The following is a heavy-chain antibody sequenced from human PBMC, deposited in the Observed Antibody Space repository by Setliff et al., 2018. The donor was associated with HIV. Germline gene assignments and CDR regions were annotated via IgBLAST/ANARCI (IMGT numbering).Heavy chain of an antibody. J-gene: IGHJ4*02. CDR2: IYTTGGT. CDR3: ARSNPGITAGLLAY. Sequence: PSETLSLTCNISGVSIPTNYWNWIRQPAGKGLEWIGRIYTTGGTSYNPALKSRVTMSIDTSKNQISLKLNSVTAADTATYYCARSNPGITAGLLAYWGPGTLVTVSS. D-gene: IGHD6-13*01. CDR1: GVSIPTNY. V-gene: IGHV4-4*07.